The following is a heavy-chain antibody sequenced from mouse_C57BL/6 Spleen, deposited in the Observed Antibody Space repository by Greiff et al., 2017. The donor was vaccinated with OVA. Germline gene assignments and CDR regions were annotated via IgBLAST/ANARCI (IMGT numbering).Heavy chain of an antibody. Sequence: DVHLVESEGGLVQPGSSMKLSCTASGFTFSDYYMAWVRQVPEKGLEWVANINYDGSSTYYLDSLKSRFIISRDNAKNILYLQMSSLKSEDTATYYCAREETGSYFDYWGQGTTLTVSS. CDR3: AREETGSYFDY. D-gene: IGHD4-1*01. CDR2: INYDGSST. CDR1: GFTFSDYY. J-gene: IGHJ2*01. V-gene: IGHV5-16*01.